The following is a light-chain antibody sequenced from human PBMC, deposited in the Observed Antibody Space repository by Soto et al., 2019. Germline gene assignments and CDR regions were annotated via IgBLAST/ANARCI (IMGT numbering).Light chain of an antibody. CDR3: QQSYTSQQT. J-gene: IGKJ2*01. CDR2: AAT. Sequence: DIQMPQSPSSLSASLGDIVSITCRAGQTFNNYLNWYQRTPGKVPKLLIYAATDLQSGVPSRFSASASGTDFTLTIINVQPEDCGTYYCQQSYTSQQTFGQGTKVDIK. V-gene: IGKV1-39*01. CDR1: QTFNNY.